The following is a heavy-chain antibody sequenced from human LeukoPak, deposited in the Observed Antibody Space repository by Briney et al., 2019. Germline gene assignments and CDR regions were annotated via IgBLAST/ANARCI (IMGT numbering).Heavy chain of an antibody. V-gene: IGHV3-64*01. CDR3: ARDGGGSSGWFFGFDY. Sequence: EGSLRLSCAASGFTFSSYEMNWVRQAPGKGLEFVSAIRSDGGSTYYAHSLKGRITISRDNSKNTLYLQMGSLTPEDMAVYYCARDGGGSSGWFFGFDYWGQGALVTVSS. J-gene: IGHJ4*02. CDR2: IRSDGGST. CDR1: GFTFSSYE. D-gene: IGHD6-19*01.